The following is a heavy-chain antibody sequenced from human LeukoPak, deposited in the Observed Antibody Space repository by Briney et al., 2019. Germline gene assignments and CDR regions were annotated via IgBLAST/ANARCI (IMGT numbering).Heavy chain of an antibody. CDR2: ITAYNNNM. D-gene: IGHD1-1*01. Sequence: ASVKVSCKASGYTFDSYGISWVRQAPGQGLEWMGWITAYNNNMKYAQKFQGRVTMTTDTSTSTVYMELRSLRSDDTAVYYWARGGATTAIDYWGQGTLVTVSS. CDR3: ARGGATTAIDY. V-gene: IGHV1-18*01. J-gene: IGHJ4*02. CDR1: GYTFDSYG.